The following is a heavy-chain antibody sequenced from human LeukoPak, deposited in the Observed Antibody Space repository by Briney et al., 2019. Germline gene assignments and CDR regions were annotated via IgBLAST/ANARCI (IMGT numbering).Heavy chain of an antibody. CDR3: ARLSGKQWLVGPQNWFDP. J-gene: IGHJ5*02. CDR1: GGSFSGYY. Sequence: PSETLSLTCAVYGGSFSGYYWSWIRQPPGKGLEWIGEINHSGSTNYNPSLKSRVTISVDTSKNQFSLELSSVTAADTAVYYCARLSGKQWLVGPQNWFDPWGQGTLVTVSS. CDR2: INHSGST. V-gene: IGHV4-34*01. D-gene: IGHD6-19*01.